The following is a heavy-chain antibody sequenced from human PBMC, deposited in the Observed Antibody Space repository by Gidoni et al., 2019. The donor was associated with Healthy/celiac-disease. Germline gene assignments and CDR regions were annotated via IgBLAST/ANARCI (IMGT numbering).Heavy chain of an antibody. Sequence: QLQLQESGPGLVKPSETLSLTCTVSCGSISSSSYYWCWIRQPPGKGLEWIGSIYYSGSTYYNPSLKSRVTISVDTSKNQFSLKLSSVTAADTAVYYCARTAGVVLRFLEWLFIDYWGQGTLVTVSS. CDR1: CGSISSSSYY. D-gene: IGHD3-3*01. CDR3: ARTAGVVLRFLEWLFIDY. V-gene: IGHV4-39*01. J-gene: IGHJ4*02. CDR2: IYYSGST.